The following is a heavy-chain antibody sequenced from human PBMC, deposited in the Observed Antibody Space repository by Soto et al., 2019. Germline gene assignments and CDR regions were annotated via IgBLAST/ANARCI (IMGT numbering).Heavy chain of an antibody. Sequence: QVQLQESGPGLVKPSGTLSLTCSVSGDSISSGNWWTWVRQPPGKGLEWIGEIYHSGTTNYSPSLKSRVTISVDKSKNQVSPKPTPVTAADTAVYYCAGEPNYGGNAGYFDYWGQGTLVTVPP. CDR1: GDSISSGNW. J-gene: IGHJ4*02. V-gene: IGHV4-4*02. CDR2: IYHSGTT. CDR3: AGEPNYGGNAGYFDY. D-gene: IGHD4-17*01.